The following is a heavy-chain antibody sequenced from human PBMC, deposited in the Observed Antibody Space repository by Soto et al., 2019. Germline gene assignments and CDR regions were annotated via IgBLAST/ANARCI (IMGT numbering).Heavy chain of an antibody. J-gene: IGHJ5*02. CDR3: AKAWSHSTSGWFDP. D-gene: IGHD3-10*01. Sequence: GGSLRLSCAASGFTFSSYGMHWVRQAPGKGLEWVAVISYDGSNKYYADSVKGRFTISRDNSKNTLYLQMNSLRAEDTAVYYCAKAWSHSTSGWFDPWGQGTLVTVS. V-gene: IGHV3-30*18. CDR2: ISYDGSNK. CDR1: GFTFSSYG.